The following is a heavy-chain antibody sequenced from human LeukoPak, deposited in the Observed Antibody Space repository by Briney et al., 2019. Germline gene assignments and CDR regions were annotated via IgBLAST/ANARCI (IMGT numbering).Heavy chain of an antibody. J-gene: IGHJ6*02. D-gene: IGHD3/OR15-3a*01. Sequence: SETLSLTCTVSGGSVSSSTYYWAWIRQPPGKGLDWIGTISHSGRTYYSSSLNSRVSISLDTSKNQFSLKLSSVTAADTAVYYCARGFGAGYPYYYYYGMDVWGQGTTVTVSS. CDR3: ARGFGAGYPYYYYYGMDV. CDR1: GGSVSSSTYY. V-gene: IGHV4-39*07. CDR2: ISHSGRT.